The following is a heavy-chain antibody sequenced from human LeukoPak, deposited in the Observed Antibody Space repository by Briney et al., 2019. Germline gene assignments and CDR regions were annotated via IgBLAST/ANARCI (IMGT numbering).Heavy chain of an antibody. V-gene: IGHV3-74*01. CDR3: ARAFEYKWNWFDY. CDR2: MNSDGTTT. Sequence: GGSLRLSCAASGFTFSSYWMSWVRQAPGKGLVWVSRMNSDGTTTNYADSVKGRFTISRDNGKNTLYLQMNSLRAEDTAVYYCARAFEYKWNWFDYWGQGTLVTVSS. CDR1: GFTFSSYW. J-gene: IGHJ4*02. D-gene: IGHD1-7*01.